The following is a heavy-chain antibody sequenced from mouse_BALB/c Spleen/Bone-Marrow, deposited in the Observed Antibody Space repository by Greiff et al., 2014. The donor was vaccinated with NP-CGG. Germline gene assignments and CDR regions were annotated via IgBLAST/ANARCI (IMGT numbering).Heavy chain of an antibody. CDR1: GYTFTNYW. Sequence: QVQLKESGAELVRPGTSVKISCKASGYTFTNYWLGWIKQRPGHGLEWIGDSYPGGGYTNYNEEFKGKATLTADASSSTAYMQLSSLTSEDSAVYFCARTAYFDYWGQGTTLTVSS. CDR2: SYPGGGYT. CDR3: ARTAYFDY. V-gene: IGHV1-63*02. J-gene: IGHJ2*01.